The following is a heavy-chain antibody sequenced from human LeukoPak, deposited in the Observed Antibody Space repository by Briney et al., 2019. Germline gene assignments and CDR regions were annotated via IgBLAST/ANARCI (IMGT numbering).Heavy chain of an antibody. CDR1: GFTFSDFY. CDR3: ARDEKGGGQTSYNWFDP. V-gene: IGHV3-11*05. Sequence: GGSLRLSCAASGFTFSDFYLSWIRQAPGKGLEWVSYISSSGVNTDYADSVKGRFTISRDNSKNSLYLHMNSLRAEDTAVYYCARDEKGGGQTSYNWFDPWGQGTLVTVSS. D-gene: IGHD3-16*01. CDR2: ISSSGVNT. J-gene: IGHJ5*02.